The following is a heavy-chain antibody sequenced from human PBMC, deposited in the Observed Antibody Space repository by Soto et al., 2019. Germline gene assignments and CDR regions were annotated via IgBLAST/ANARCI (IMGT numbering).Heavy chain of an antibody. CDR3: ARVDSSSCSFDP. CDR1: GGSISSXXXX. J-gene: IGHJ5*02. D-gene: IGHD6-13*01. V-gene: IGHV4-30-4*01. Sequence: PSLTLCLTWTVSGGSISSXXXXWXXXXQPPGKGLEWIGYIYSSGSTYYNPSLKSRVTISVDTSKNQFSLKLSSVTAADSAVYYCARVDSSSCSFDPWGQGTLVTVSS. CDR2: IYSSGST.